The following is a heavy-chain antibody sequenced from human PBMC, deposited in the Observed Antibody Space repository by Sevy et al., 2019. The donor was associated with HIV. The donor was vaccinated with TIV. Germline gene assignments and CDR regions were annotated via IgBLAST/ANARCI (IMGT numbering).Heavy chain of an antibody. CDR1: GFTVSSNY. J-gene: IGHJ4*02. Sequence: GGSLRLSCAASGFTVSSNYMSWVRQAPGKGLEWVSVIYSGGSTYYADSVKGRFTIPRDNSKNTLYLQMNSLRAEDTAVYYCARRKRGRYYDSSGYWPFDYWGQGTLVTVSS. V-gene: IGHV3-53*01. CDR2: IYSGGST. CDR3: ARRKRGRYYDSSGYWPFDY. D-gene: IGHD3-22*01.